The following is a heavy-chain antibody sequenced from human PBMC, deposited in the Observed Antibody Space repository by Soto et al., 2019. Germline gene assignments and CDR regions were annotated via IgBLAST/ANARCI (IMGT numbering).Heavy chain of an antibody. J-gene: IGHJ6*03. CDR3: AREWYNSGWNLCYYYYSMDG. D-gene: IGHD6-19*01. CDR1: GFTFSSYW. CDR2: INQDGSEK. V-gene: IGHV3-7*01. Sequence: EVQLVESGGGLVQPGGSLRLSCAASGFTFSSYWMSWVRQAPGKGLEWVANINQDGSEKYYVDSVKGRFTISRDNAKNSLYLQMNSLRAEDTAVYYCAREWYNSGWNLCYYYYSMDGWGEGTTVTVSS.